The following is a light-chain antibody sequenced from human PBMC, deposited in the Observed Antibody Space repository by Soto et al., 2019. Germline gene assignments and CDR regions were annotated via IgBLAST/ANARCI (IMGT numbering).Light chain of an antibody. CDR3: QQSYSTLWT. J-gene: IGKJ1*01. V-gene: IGKV1-39*01. Sequence: DSQMTQSPSSLSASVGDRVTITCRASQSISSYLNWYQQKPGKAPKLLIYAASSLQSEVPSRFSGSGSGTDFTLTISSLQPEDFANYYCQQSYSTLWTFGQGTNVYSK. CDR1: QSISSY. CDR2: AAS.